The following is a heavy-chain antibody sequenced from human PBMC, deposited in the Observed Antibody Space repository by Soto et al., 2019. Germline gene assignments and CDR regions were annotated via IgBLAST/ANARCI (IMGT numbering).Heavy chain of an antibody. CDR1: GFTFSNHG. D-gene: IGHD3-10*01. V-gene: IGHV3-33*03. Sequence: QVQLVESGGGVVQPGRSLRLSCAASGFTFSNHGMHWVRQAPGKGLEWVAVIWFDGSNQFYADSVKGRFTISRDNSRNTLYLQINSLRAEDTAVYYCAKEGTLGFGEYYFDSWGQGTLVTVSS. J-gene: IGHJ4*02. CDR2: IWFDGSNQ. CDR3: AKEGTLGFGEYYFDS.